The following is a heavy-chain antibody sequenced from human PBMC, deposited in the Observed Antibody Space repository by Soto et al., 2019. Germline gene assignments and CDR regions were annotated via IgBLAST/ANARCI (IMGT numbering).Heavy chain of an antibody. Sequence: SETLSLTCTVSGGSISGSYWSWIRQPPGKALEWIGYIYYSGSTNYNPSLKSRVTISVDTSKNQFSLKLSSVTAADTAVYYCAGSISPEDKWFDPWGQGTLVTVSS. CDR1: GGSISGSY. V-gene: IGHV4-59*01. CDR3: AGSISPEDKWFDP. D-gene: IGHD6-6*01. CDR2: IYYSGST. J-gene: IGHJ5*02.